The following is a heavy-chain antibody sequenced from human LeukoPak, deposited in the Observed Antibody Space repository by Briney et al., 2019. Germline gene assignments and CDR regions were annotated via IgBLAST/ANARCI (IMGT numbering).Heavy chain of an antibody. J-gene: IGHJ5*02. CDR1: GYAFTGYY. Sequence: ASVKVSCKASGYAFTGYYMHWVRQAPGQGLEWMGWINPNSGGTNYAQKFQGRVTMTRDTSISTAYMELSRLRSDDTAVYYCARSHGGITIRNWFDPWGQGTLVTVSS. D-gene: IGHD3-3*01. CDR3: ARSHGGITIRNWFDP. V-gene: IGHV1-2*02. CDR2: INPNSGGT.